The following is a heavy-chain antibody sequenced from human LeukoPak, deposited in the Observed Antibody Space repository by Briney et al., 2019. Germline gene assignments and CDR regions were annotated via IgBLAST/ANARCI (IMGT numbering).Heavy chain of an antibody. J-gene: IGHJ4*02. Sequence: GESLKISCKGSGYSFTSYWIGWVRQMPGKGLEWMGIIYPGDSGTRYSPSFQGQVTISADKSISTAYLQWSSLKASDTAMYYCARHVPEMATAPFFDYWGQGTLVTVSS. CDR2: IYPGDSGT. CDR3: ARHVPEMATAPFFDY. CDR1: GYSFTSYW. V-gene: IGHV5-51*01. D-gene: IGHD5-24*01.